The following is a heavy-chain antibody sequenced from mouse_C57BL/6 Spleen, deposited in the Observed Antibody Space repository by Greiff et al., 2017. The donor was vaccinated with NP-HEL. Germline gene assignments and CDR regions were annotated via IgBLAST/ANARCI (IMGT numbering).Heavy chain of an antibody. J-gene: IGHJ4*01. V-gene: IGHV3-6*01. CDR3: ARGIYYGNYVDAMDY. CDR2: ISYDGSN. Sequence: ESGPGLVKPSQSLSLTCSVTGYSITSGYYWNWIRQFPGNKLEWMGYISYDGSNNYNPSLKNRISITRDPSKNQFFLKLNSVTTEDTATYYCARGIYYGNYVDAMDYWGQGTSVTVSS. D-gene: IGHD2-1*01. CDR1: GYSITSGYY.